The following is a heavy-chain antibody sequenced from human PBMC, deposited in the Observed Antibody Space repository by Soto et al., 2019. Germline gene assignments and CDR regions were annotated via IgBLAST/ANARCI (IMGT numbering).Heavy chain of an antibody. Sequence: GASVKVSCKASGYTFFSNGISWVRQAPGQGLEWMGWISPYNGNTDYAQNFQGRVTMTTDTSTTTAHMELRSLRFGDTAVYYCAREGARLWYFDPWGQGTLVTVSS. J-gene: IGHJ5*02. CDR2: ISPYNGNT. CDR3: AREGARLWYFDP. CDR1: GYTFFSNG. D-gene: IGHD3-10*01. V-gene: IGHV1-18*04.